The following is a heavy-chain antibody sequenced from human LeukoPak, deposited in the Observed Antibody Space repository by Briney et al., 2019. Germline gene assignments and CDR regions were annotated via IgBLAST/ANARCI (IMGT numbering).Heavy chain of an antibody. CDR2: ISGSGGST. CDR1: GFTFSSYA. J-gene: IGHJ4*02. Sequence: GGSLRLSCAASGFTFSSYAMSCVRQAPGKGLEWVSAISGSGGSTYYADSVKGRFTISRDNSKNTLYLQMNSLRAEDTAVYYCAKAAWSDGSGYYFDYWGQGTLVTVSS. CDR3: AKAAWSDGSGYYFDY. D-gene: IGHD3-22*01. V-gene: IGHV3-23*01.